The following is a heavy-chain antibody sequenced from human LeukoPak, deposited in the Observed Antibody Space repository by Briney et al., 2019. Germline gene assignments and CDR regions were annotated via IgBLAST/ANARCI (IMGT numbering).Heavy chain of an antibody. CDR2: IYYSGST. Sequence: SETLSLTCTVSGGSISSGDYYWSWIRQPPGKGLEWIGYIYYSGSTYYNPSLKSRVTISVDTSKNQFSLKLSSVTAADTAVYYCARSAVWENWLDPWGQGTLVTVSS. V-gene: IGHV4-30-4*01. CDR3: ARSAVWENWLDP. J-gene: IGHJ5*02. CDR1: GGSISSGDYY. D-gene: IGHD3-16*01.